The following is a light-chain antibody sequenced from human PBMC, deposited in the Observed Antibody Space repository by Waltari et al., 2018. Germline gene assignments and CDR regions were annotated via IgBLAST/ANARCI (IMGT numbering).Light chain of an antibody. Sequence: DIQMTQSPSSVSASVGDRVTITCRASQGISSRLAWYQQKPGTAPKLLIYAASDLQSGVPSRFSGGGSGTDFTLSISTLQPEDFATYYCQQANSFPLTFGPGTKVEIK. CDR3: QQANSFPLT. V-gene: IGKV1D-12*01. CDR2: AAS. CDR1: QGISSR. J-gene: IGKJ3*01.